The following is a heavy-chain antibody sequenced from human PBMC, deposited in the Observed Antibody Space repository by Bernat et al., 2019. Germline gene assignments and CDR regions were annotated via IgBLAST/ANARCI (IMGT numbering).Heavy chain of an antibody. V-gene: IGHV3-15*01. Sequence: EVQLMESGGGLVKPGGSLRLSCAASGFTFIDAWMNWVRQAPGKGLEFIGGIKSKADGGTTDYAAPVKGRFTISRDDSQHMVYLQMNDLKTDDTALFYCTTTQTPRECNGVNCYDSWGQGALVTDSS. J-gene: IGHJ4*02. CDR2: IKSKADGGTT. CDR1: GFTFIDAW. D-gene: IGHD2-8*01. CDR3: TTTQTPRECNGVNCYDS.